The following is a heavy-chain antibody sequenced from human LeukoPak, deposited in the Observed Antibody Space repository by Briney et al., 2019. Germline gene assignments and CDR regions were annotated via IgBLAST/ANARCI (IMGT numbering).Heavy chain of an antibody. V-gene: IGHV4-59*01. CDR1: GGSISSYY. Sequence: SETLSLTCTVSGGSISSYYWSWIQQPPGKGLEWIGYIYYSGSTNYNPSLKSRVTISVDTSKNQFSLKLSSVTAADTAVYYCAARVGATQREDYWGQGTLVTVSS. CDR2: IYYSGST. D-gene: IGHD1-26*01. CDR3: AARVGATQREDY. J-gene: IGHJ4*02.